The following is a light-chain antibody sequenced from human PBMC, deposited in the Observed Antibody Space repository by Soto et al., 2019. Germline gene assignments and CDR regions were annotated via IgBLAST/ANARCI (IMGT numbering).Light chain of an antibody. CDR1: QSISSW. V-gene: IGKV1-5*03. CDR3: QPYNSYTWT. Sequence: DIQMTQSPSTLSASVGDRVTITCRASQSISSWLAWYQQKPGKAPKLLIYKASSLESGVPSRFSGSGSGTEFTLNISSLQTDDFATYYCQPYNSYTWTFGQGTKVEIK. CDR2: KAS. J-gene: IGKJ1*01.